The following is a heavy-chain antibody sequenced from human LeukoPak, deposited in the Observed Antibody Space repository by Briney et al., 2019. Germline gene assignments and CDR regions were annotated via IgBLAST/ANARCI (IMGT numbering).Heavy chain of an antibody. CDR2: INHSGST. V-gene: IGHV4-34*01. CDR3: ARGRVVPAAIQRRYYYYMDV. Sequence: SETLSLTCAVYGGSFSGYYWSWIRQPPGKGLEWIGEINHSGSTNYNPSLKSRVTISVDTSKNQFSLKLSSVTAADTAVYYCARGRVVPAAIQRRYYYYMDVLGKGTTVTVSS. D-gene: IGHD2-2*02. J-gene: IGHJ6*03. CDR1: GGSFSGYY.